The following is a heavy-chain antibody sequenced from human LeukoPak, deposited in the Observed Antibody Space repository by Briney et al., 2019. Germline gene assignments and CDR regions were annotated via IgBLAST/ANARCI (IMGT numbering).Heavy chain of an antibody. J-gene: IGHJ4*02. CDR2: IYYSGST. CDR3: ARDIRAMATGGYY. V-gene: IGHV4-39*07. D-gene: IGHD5-18*01. Sequence: PSETLSLTCTVSGGSISSSSYYWGWIRQPPGKGLEWIGSIYYSGSTYYNPSLKSRVTISVDTSKNQFSLKLSSVTAADTAVYYCARDIRAMATGGYYWGQGTLVTVSS. CDR1: GGSISSSSYY.